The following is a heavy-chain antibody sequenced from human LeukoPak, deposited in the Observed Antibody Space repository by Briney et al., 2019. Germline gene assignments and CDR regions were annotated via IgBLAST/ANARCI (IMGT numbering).Heavy chain of an antibody. D-gene: IGHD2-15*01. V-gene: IGHV3-30*03. CDR1: GFTFSSYG. Sequence: GGSLRLSCAASGFTFSSYGMHWVRQAPGKGLEWVAVISYDGSNKYYADSVKGRFTISRDNSKNTLYLQMNSLRAEDTAVYYCARRFCSGGSCYAFDYWGQGTLVTVSP. J-gene: IGHJ4*02. CDR2: ISYDGSNK. CDR3: ARRFCSGGSCYAFDY.